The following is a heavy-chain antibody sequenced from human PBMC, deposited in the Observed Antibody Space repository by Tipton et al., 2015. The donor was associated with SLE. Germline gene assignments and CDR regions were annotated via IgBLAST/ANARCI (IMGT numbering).Heavy chain of an antibody. Sequence: QLVQSGGGLVKPGGSLRLSCAASGFTFSNAWMSWVRQAPGKGLEWVSVIYSGGSSTYYADSVKGRFTISRDNSKNTLYLQMNSLRAEDTAVYYCVKATNWGSGGAFDIWGQGTMVTVSS. CDR3: VKATNWGSGGAFDI. CDR2: IYSGGSST. D-gene: IGHD7-27*01. V-gene: IGHV3-23*03. J-gene: IGHJ3*02. CDR1: GFTFSNAW.